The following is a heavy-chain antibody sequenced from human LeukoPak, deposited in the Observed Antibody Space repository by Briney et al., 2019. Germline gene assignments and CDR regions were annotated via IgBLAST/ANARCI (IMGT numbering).Heavy chain of an antibody. V-gene: IGHV1-46*01. CDR3: AKESVPYSGSYTT. D-gene: IGHD1-26*01. J-gene: IGHJ5*02. CDR2: INPSGGST. Sequence: ASVKVSCKASGYTFTIYYMHWVRQPPAQGLEWMGIINPSGGSTSYAQKFQGRVTITRDTYTSTVYLELSSLRFEDTAVYYCAKESVPYSGSYTTWGQGTLVTVSS. CDR1: GYTFTIYY.